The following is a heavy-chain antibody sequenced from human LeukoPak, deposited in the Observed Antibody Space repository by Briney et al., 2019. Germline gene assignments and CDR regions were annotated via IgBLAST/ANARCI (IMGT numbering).Heavy chain of an antibody. CDR1: GGSISSYY. J-gene: IGHJ4*02. D-gene: IGHD3-3*01. V-gene: IGHV4-34*01. Sequence: ASETLSLTCTVSGGSISSYYWSWIRQPPGKGLEWIGEINHSGSTNYNPSLKSRVTISVDTSKNQFSLKLSSVTAADTAVYYCARGGRFLELDYWGQGTLVTVSS. CDR3: ARGGRFLELDY. CDR2: INHSGST.